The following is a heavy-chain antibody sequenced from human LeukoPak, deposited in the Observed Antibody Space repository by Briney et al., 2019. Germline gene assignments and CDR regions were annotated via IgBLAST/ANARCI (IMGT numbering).Heavy chain of an antibody. D-gene: IGHD1-26*01. CDR3: ATSSGTYFLY. J-gene: IGHJ4*02. Sequence: GASVKVSCKVSGYTLTQLVIHWVRQAPGKGLEWMGGFDPEDGETIYAQKFQDRVTMTEDTSTDTAYMELSSLRSEDTAFYYFATSSGTYFLYWGQGTLVTVS. V-gene: IGHV1-24*01. CDR1: GYTLTQLV. CDR2: FDPEDGET.